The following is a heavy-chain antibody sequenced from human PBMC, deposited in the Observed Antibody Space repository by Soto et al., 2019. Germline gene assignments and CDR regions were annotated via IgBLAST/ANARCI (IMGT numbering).Heavy chain of an antibody. Sequence: QITLKESGPTLVTPRQTLTLTCTFSGFSLDTRGVGVGWVRQPPGKALEWLALIYGNDEQRLNPSLQSRLTIAKDTPKSQVFLTMTNMDPVDTATYFCAHRLSAAGLFDHWGQGTLVSVSS. CDR2: IYGNDEQ. D-gene: IGHD6-13*01. CDR1: GFSLDTRGVG. V-gene: IGHV2-5*01. CDR3: AHRLSAAGLFDH. J-gene: IGHJ5*02.